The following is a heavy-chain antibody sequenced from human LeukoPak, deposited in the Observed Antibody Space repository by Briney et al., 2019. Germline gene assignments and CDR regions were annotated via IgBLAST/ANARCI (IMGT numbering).Heavy chain of an antibody. D-gene: IGHD6-19*01. CDR1: GFTFSSYG. CDR2: IRSEGSDK. V-gene: IGHV3-30*02. CDR3: AKSQVTGWYDFDY. J-gene: IGHJ4*02. Sequence: GGSLRLSCAASGFTFSSYGMNWVRQAPGKGLEWVASIRSEGSDKKYADSVKGQFTISRDNSKSTLNLQMNSLRPEDTAVYYCAKSQVTGWYDFDYWGQGTLVTVSS.